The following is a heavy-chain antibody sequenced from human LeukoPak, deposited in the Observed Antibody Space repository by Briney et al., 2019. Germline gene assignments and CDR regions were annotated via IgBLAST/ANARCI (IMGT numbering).Heavy chain of an antibody. V-gene: IGHV3-30*02. CDR2: IRYDGSNK. CDR1: GFTFSNAW. J-gene: IGHJ6*03. CDR3: AKASSGYKLYYYYYMDV. D-gene: IGHD3-22*01. Sequence: TGGSLRLSCAASGFTFSNAWMSWVRQAPGKGLEWVAFIRYDGSNKYYADSVKGRFTISGDNSKNTLYLQMNSLRAEDTAVYYCAKASSGYKLYYYYYMDVWGKGTTVTVSS.